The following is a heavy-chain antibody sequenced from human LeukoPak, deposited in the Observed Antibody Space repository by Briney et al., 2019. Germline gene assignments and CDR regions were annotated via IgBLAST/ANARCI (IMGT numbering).Heavy chain of an antibody. CDR2: ISASGGNT. Sequence: PGGSLRLSCAASGFTFSSSAMSWVRQVPGKGLEWVSGISASGGNTYYADSVKGRFTISRDNSKNTLYLQMNSLRAEDTAVYYCAKDQIRILLWFGELLSGMDVWGQGTTVTVSS. CDR3: AKDQIRILLWFGELLSGMDV. J-gene: IGHJ6*02. V-gene: IGHV3-23*01. D-gene: IGHD3-10*01. CDR1: GFTFSSSA.